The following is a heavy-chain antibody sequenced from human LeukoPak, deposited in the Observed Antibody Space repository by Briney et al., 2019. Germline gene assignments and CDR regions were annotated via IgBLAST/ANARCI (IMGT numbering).Heavy chain of an antibody. V-gene: IGHV4-59*11. Sequence: SETLSLTCAVSGDSFSSHYWTWIRQPPGKGLEWIGYISYIGSTNYNPSLKSRVTISIDTSKNQFSLKLSSVSAADTAVYYCARDLVTVTKGFDIWGQGTMVSVSS. CDR2: ISYIGST. D-gene: IGHD4-17*01. CDR3: ARDLVTVTKGFDI. CDR1: GDSFSSHY. J-gene: IGHJ3*02.